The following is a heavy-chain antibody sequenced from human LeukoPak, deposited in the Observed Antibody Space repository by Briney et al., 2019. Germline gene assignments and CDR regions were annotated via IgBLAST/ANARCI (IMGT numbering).Heavy chain of an antibody. V-gene: IGHV3-49*03. CDR3: SNSIVARYYYYGMDV. J-gene: IGHJ6*02. CDR2: IRSKAYGGTA. D-gene: IGHD5-12*01. Sequence: GGSLRLSCTTSGFTFGDYGMSWFRQAPGKGLEWVGFIRSKAYGGTAEYAASVKGRFTISRDDSKSIAYLQMNSLKTEDTAVYYCSNSIVARYYYYGMDVWGQGTTVTVSS. CDR1: GFTFGDYG.